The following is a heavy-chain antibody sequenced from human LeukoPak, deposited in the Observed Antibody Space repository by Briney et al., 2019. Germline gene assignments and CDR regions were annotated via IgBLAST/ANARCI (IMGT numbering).Heavy chain of an antibody. D-gene: IGHD1-26*01. J-gene: IGHJ3*02. V-gene: IGHV1-2*02. CDR3: ARDLGATTLSAFDI. CDR1: GYTFTGYY. CDR2: INPNSGGT. Sequence: ASVKVSCKASGYTFTGYYMHWVRQAPGQGLEWMGWINPNSGGTNYAQKFQGRVTMTRDTSISTAYMELSRLRSDAAAVYYCARDLGATTLSAFDIWGQGTMVTVSS.